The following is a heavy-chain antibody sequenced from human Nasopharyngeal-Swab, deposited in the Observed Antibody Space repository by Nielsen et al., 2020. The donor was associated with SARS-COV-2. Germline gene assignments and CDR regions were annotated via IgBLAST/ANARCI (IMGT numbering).Heavy chain of an antibody. V-gene: IGHV4-39*02. D-gene: IGHD2-21*02. CDR3: ARSLCDSDCYAVGYFDY. CDR2: INDSGNT. J-gene: IGHJ4*02. CDR1: GGSLSSTNYY. Sequence: GSLRLSCIVSGGSLSSTNYYWGWIRQSPGKGLEWIGSINDSGNTYYNPSLKSRATMSVDTSKKYFSLKLTSVTAPDTAVYYCARSLCDSDCYAVGYFDYWGQGSLVTVSS.